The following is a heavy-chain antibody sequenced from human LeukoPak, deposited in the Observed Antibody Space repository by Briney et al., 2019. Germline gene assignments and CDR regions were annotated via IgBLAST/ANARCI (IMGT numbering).Heavy chain of an antibody. Sequence: PGGSLRLSCAASGFTVSSNYISWVRQAPGEGLEWVSVIYSGGSTYYADSVKGRFTISRHNSKNTLYLQMNSLRAEDTAVYYCARGGSTLWDAFDIWGQGTMVTVSS. V-gene: IGHV3-53*04. CDR3: ARGGSTLWDAFDI. CDR1: GFTVSSNY. CDR2: IYSGGST. D-gene: IGHD3-16*01. J-gene: IGHJ3*02.